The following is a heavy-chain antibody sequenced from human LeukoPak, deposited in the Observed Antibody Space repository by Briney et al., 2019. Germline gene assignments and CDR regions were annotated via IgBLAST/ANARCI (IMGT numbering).Heavy chain of an antibody. Sequence: RPGGSLRLSCAASGFTFSSYGINWVRQAPGKGLEWVSSIDGTGRTTDYADSVKGRFTTSRDNAKNSLYLQMNSLRAEDTAVYYCARSNGDYVAFDIWGQGTMVTVSS. CDR2: IDGTGRTT. V-gene: IGHV3-48*04. CDR3: ARSNGDYVAFDI. CDR1: GFTFSSYG. J-gene: IGHJ3*02. D-gene: IGHD4-17*01.